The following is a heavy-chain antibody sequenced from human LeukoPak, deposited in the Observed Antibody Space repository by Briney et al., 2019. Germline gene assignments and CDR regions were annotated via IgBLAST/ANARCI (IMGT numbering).Heavy chain of an antibody. CDR3: ARGVTITIFGVVRNGDAFDI. Sequence: SVKVSCKASGGTFSSYAISWVRQAPGQGLEWMGGIIPIFGTANYAQKFQGRVTITADESTSTAYMELSSLRSEDTAVYYCARGVTITIFGVVRNGDAFDIWGQGTMVAVSS. D-gene: IGHD3-3*01. J-gene: IGHJ3*02. CDR2: IIPIFGTA. V-gene: IGHV1-69*13. CDR1: GGTFSSYA.